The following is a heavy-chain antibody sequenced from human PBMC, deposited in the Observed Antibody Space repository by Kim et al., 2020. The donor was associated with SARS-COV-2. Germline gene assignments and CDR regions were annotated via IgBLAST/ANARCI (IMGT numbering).Heavy chain of an antibody. Sequence: SETLSLTCTVSGRSISSYYWSWIRQPPGKGLEWVGYICYSGSNNYYSSLKSRVTISVETTSKQTTLKPRTVIAADRAGFYCGARERELRVWSATGYWGQG. CDR3: GARERELRVWSATGY. CDR2: ICYSGSN. J-gene: IGHJ4*02. D-gene: IGHD1-1*01. V-gene: IGHV4-59*13. CDR1: GRSISSYY.